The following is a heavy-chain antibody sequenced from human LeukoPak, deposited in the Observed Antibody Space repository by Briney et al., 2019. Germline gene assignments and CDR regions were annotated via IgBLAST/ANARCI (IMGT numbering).Heavy chain of an antibody. CDR2: ISAYNGNA. CDR3: AREKGKTSTTSGRDY. Sequence: GASVKVSCKASGYTFTSYGTSWVRQAPGQGLEWMGGISAYNGNANYAQKLQGRVTMTTDTSTSTAYMELSSLRSDDTAVYYCAREKGKTSTTSGRDYWGQGTLVIVSS. CDR1: GYTFTSYG. J-gene: IGHJ4*02. V-gene: IGHV1-18*01. D-gene: IGHD1-14*01.